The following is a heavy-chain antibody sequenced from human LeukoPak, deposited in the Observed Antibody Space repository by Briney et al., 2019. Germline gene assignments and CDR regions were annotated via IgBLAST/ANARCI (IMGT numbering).Heavy chain of an antibody. Sequence: SETLSLTCTVSGGSISGHYWSWIRQPPGKGLEWIGYIYYSGGTNYNPSLKSRVTISVDASKNQLSLKLSSVTAADTAVYYCARGDGYNSGESFDYWGQGTLVTVSS. D-gene: IGHD5-24*01. CDR3: ARGDGYNSGESFDY. CDR1: GGSISGHY. J-gene: IGHJ4*02. V-gene: IGHV4-59*11. CDR2: IYYSGGT.